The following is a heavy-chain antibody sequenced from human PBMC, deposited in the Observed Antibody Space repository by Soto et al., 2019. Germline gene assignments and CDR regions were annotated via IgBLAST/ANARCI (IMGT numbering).Heavy chain of an antibody. J-gene: IGHJ5*02. CDR1: GHLFNNHW. V-gene: IGHV5-51*01. D-gene: IGHD3-10*01. Sequence: EQLEQSGAEVKKPGESLKISCKGPGHLFNNHWIGWVRQTPGKGLEWMCLIFTRDSETKTSPSFQGHVSFSVDNYINTVYLQWTSLKTTDTGIYFCARGYFDSGHGYDLWGQGTLVTVSS. CDR3: ARGYFDSGHGYDL. CDR2: IFTRDSET.